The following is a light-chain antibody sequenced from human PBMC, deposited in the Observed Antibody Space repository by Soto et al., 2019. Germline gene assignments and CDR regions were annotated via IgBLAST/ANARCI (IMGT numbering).Light chain of an antibody. CDR1: SSDVGAYNF. CDR3: CSYAGSYTLV. CDR2: DVS. V-gene: IGLV2-11*01. Sequence: QSALTQPRSVSGSPGQSVTISCTGNSSDVGAYNFVSWYQQHPGRVPKLMIYDVSRRPSGVPERFSGSKSGNTASLTISGSQADDEADYYCCSYAGSYTLVFGGGTKLTVL. J-gene: IGLJ3*02.